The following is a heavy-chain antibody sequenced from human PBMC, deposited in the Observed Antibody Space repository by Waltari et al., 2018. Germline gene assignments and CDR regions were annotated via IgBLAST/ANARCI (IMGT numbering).Heavy chain of an antibody. V-gene: IGHV4-34*01. J-gene: IGHJ3*02. CDR2: IDRSGNT. Sequence: QVELQQWGAGLLKPSETLSLTCAVSSGSFSGYYWRWIRQAPGKGLEWIGDIDRSGNTKYHPSLKSRVTISIDTSKKEFYLKISSVTAADRAVYYCANSYSYASDACDIWGPGTVVTVS. D-gene: IGHD3-16*01. CDR3: ANSYSYASDACDI. CDR1: SGSFSGYY.